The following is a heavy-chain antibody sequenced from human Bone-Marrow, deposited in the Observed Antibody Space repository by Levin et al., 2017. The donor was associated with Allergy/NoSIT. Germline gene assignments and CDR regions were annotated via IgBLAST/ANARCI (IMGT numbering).Heavy chain of an antibody. V-gene: IGHV4-34*01. J-gene: IGHJ4*02. CDR3: AGGWAVPKY. CDR2: ILHTGTT. D-gene: IGHD4-17*01. CDR1: AASLSDLY. Sequence: SETLSLTCAVYAASLSDLYWNWFRQTPGKGPEWIGEILHTGTTNYNPSLRSRLTISIDTSENQFSLNLTSVTAADTAVYYWAGGWAVPKYWGQGTLVTVSS.